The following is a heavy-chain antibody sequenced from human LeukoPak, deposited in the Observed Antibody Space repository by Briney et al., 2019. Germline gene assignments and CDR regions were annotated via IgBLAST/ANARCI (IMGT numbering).Heavy chain of an antibody. Sequence: GASVKVSCKASGGTFSSYAISWVRQAPGQGLEWMGGIIPIFGTANYAQKFQGRVTITADESTSTAYMELSSLRSEDTAVYYCGREVAGSSYFDYWGQGTLVTVSS. V-gene: IGHV1-69*13. D-gene: IGHD6-19*01. J-gene: IGHJ4*02. CDR1: GGTFSSYA. CDR2: IIPIFGTA. CDR3: GREVAGSSYFDY.